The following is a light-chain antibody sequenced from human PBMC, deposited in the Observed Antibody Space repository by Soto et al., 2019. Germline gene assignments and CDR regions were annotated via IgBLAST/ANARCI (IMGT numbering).Light chain of an antibody. CDR3: TSYAGGNNV. CDR2: EVN. V-gene: IGLV2-8*01. CDR1: SSDVGGYNY. J-gene: IGLJ1*01. Sequence: QSALTQPPSASGSPGQSVTISCTGTSSDVGGYNYVSWYQQHPGKVPQLMIYEVNKRPSGVPDRFSGSKSGNTASLTVSGLQDEDEADYYCTSYAGGNNVFGTGTKLTVL.